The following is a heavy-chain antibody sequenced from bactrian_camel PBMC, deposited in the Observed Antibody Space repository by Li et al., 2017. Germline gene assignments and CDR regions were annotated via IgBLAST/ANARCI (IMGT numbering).Heavy chain of an antibody. CDR1: GFTFSSYG. CDR3: ATPRYNDGYYYTFGD. V-gene: IGHV3S40*01. Sequence: VQLVESGGGLVQPGGSLRLSCAASGFTFSSYGMSWVRQAPGKGLEWISAINRVSDATYYADSVKGPFTISRDNSKNTVALQMNSLKSEDTALYYCATPRYNDGYYYTFGDWGQGTQVTVS. J-gene: IGHJ4*01. CDR2: INRVSDAT. D-gene: IGHD2*01.